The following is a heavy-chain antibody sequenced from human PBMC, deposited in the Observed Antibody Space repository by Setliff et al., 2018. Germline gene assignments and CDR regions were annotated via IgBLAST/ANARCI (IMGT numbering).Heavy chain of an antibody. D-gene: IGHD3-3*01. CDR1: GESIDSVATGNHY. V-gene: IGHV4-61*09. CDR2: IFLTGTT. CDR3: AGMSGFLYMDV. Sequence: SETLSLTCIVSGESIDSVATGNHYWNWIRQPVGKGLEWIGHIFLTGTTNYSPSLKSRVTISVDKSKKQFSLKLTSVTAADTAVYYCAGMSGFLYMDVWGKGTTVTVSS. J-gene: IGHJ6*03.